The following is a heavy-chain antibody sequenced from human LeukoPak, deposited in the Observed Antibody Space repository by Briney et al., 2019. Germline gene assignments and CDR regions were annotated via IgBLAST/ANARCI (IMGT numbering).Heavy chain of an antibody. V-gene: IGHV3-48*04. CDR3: ARLFCSGGTCSKWFDP. CDR2: ISSSTSTR. D-gene: IGHD2-15*01. J-gene: IGHJ5*02. CDR1: GFTFSNAW. Sequence: GGSLRLSCAASGFTFSNAWMSWVRQAPGKGLEWISYISSSTSTRYYADSVKGRFTISRDNAKNSLFLQMNSLRAEDTAVYYCARLFCSGGTCSKWFDPWGQGTLVTVSS.